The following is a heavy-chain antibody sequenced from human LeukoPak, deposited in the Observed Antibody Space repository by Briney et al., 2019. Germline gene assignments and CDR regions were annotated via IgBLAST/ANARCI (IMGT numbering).Heavy chain of an antibody. CDR3: ARARWNYDPFDY. Sequence: QAGGSLRLSCAASGFTFSSYWMHWVRQVPGKGLVWVSRINSDGSSTSYADSVKGRFTISRDNAKNTLYLQMNSLRAEDTAVYYCARARWNYDPFDYWGQRTLVTVSS. J-gene: IGHJ4*02. V-gene: IGHV3-74*01. CDR2: INSDGSST. CDR1: GFTFSSYW. D-gene: IGHD1-7*01.